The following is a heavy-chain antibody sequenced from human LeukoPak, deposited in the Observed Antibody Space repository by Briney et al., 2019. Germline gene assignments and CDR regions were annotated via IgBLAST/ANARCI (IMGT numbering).Heavy chain of an antibody. V-gene: IGHV3-23*01. CDR1: GFTFSSYG. CDR2: ISSSADNT. Sequence: GGSLRLSCAASGFTFSSYGMSWVRQAPGKGLEWVSAISSSADNTWYADSVKGRLTISRDNSKNTLYLQMNSLRAEDTALYYCAKDREIGSDILTGYYGFDPWGQGTLVTVSS. CDR3: AKDREIGSDILTGYYGFDP. J-gene: IGHJ5*02. D-gene: IGHD3-9*01.